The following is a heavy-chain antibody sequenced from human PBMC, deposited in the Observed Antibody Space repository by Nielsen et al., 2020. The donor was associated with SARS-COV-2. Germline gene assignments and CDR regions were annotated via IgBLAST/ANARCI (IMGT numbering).Heavy chain of an antibody. J-gene: IGHJ4*02. CDR2: INPDGTSI. V-gene: IGHV3-74*01. Sequence: GESLKISCAASGFIFSDYAMAWVRQAPGKGLVWVSRINPDGTSISYGDSVKGRFTISRDNAKNTLFLQMSSLRAEDTGIYYCARGDFDPDYWGQGTLVTVSS. CDR1: GFIFSDYA. CDR3: ARGDFDPDY. D-gene: IGHD3-9*01.